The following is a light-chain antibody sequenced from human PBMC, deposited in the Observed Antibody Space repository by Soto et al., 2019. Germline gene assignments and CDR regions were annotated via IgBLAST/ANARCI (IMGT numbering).Light chain of an antibody. J-gene: IGKJ1*01. V-gene: IGKV3-11*01. CDR3: QQYGTYSWT. Sequence: EIVLTQSPGTLSLSPGERATLSCRASQSVTTYLAWYQQKPGQAPRLLIYDASNRATGIPARFSGSGSGTDFTLTISSLQPDDFATYYCQQYGTYSWTFGQGTKVDIK. CDR2: DAS. CDR1: QSVTTY.